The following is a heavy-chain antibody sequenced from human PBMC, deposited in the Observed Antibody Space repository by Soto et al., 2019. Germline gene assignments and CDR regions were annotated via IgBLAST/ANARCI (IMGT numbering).Heavy chain of an antibody. CDR1: GHTVTSYY. J-gene: IGHJ6*02. V-gene: IGHV1-46*01. CDR3: ARAGTAYCSSTTCYLYYYVMDV. Sequence: ASVKVSCKASGHTVTSYYAHWVRQAPGQGLEWLGTINPKSGGTTYAQKFQGRVTMTRDTSTNTLYMELTSLTSRDTAVYYCARAGTAYCSSTTCYLYYYVMDVWGQGTTVTVSS. CDR2: INPKSGGT. D-gene: IGHD2-2*01.